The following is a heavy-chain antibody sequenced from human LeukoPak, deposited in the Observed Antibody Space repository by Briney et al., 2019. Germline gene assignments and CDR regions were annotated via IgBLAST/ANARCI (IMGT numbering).Heavy chain of an antibody. D-gene: IGHD5-24*01. CDR2: ISGSGGST. CDR1: GFTFSSYA. V-gene: IGHV3-23*01. J-gene: IGHJ3*02. Sequence: GGSLRLSCAASGFTFSSYAMSWVRQAPGKGLEWVSAISGSGGSTYYADSVKGRFTNSRDNSKNTLYLQMNSLRAEDTAVYYCAKGSIETDAFDIWGQGTMVTVSS. CDR3: AKGSIETDAFDI.